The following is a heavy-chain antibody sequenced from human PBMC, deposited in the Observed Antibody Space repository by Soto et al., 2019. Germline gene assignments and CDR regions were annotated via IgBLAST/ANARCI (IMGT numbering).Heavy chain of an antibody. CDR1: GFTFSFYS. CDR3: ARRLVSTMEAFDY. V-gene: IGHV3-21*01. CDR2: SSDGSMYI. J-gene: IGHJ4*02. Sequence: GGSLRLSCAASGFTFSFYSLSWVRLAPGRGREWVASSSDGSMYIYYADSVKGRFTVSGDNAKRFLYLKMNSMSAEDTAVYYCARRLVSTMEAFDYWGQGTLVTVSS. D-gene: IGHD3-10*01.